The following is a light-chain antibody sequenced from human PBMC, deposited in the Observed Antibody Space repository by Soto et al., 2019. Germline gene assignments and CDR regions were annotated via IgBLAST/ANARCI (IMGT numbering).Light chain of an antibody. CDR3: QPYNNWPLT. CDR1: QTVSTSY. Sequence: EIVLTQSPGTLSLSPGERATLSCRASQTVSTSYLAWYQQKPGQTPRLLIYGASSRATGIPDRFSGSGSGTEFTLTISRLEPEDVAVYYCQPYNNWPLTFGGGTKVESK. CDR2: GAS. V-gene: IGKV3-20*01. J-gene: IGKJ4*01.